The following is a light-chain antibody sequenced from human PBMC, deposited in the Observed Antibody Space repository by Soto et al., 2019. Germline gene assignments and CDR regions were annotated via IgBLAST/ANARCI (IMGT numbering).Light chain of an antibody. CDR1: ESISSS. V-gene: IGKV1-5*03. Sequence: DVNIKLSPSALSAYVGDRVTITCRASESISSSLAWYQQKPGKAPKPLIYKASTLKSGVPSRFSGSGSGTEFRLTISSLQPDDFATYYCQQFKAFG. CDR3: QQFKA. J-gene: IGKJ1*01. CDR2: KAS.